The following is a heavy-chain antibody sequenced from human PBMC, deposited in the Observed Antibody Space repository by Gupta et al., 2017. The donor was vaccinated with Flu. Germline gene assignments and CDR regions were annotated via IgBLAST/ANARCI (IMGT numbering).Heavy chain of an antibody. CDR3: ATVTTGC. CDR1: GFTFSGPY. Sequence: EVQLVESGGGLVQPGGSLRLPWSASGFTFSGPYCQWVRQAPGKGLVWVSRINPEGSSTTYADSVKGRFTISRDNAKNTLYLQMNSLGADDTAVYYCATVTTGCWGQGTLVTVSS. D-gene: IGHD4-17*01. CDR2: INPEGSST. J-gene: IGHJ4*02. V-gene: IGHV3-74*03.